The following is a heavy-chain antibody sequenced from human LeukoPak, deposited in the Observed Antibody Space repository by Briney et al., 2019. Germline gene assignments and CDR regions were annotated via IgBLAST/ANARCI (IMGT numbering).Heavy chain of an antibody. J-gene: IGHJ3*02. CDR2: IFSNGEK. D-gene: IGHD3-16*02. CDR1: GFSLTNARMG. V-gene: IGHV2-26*01. Sequence: ESGPVLVKPTETLTLTCTVSGFSLTNARMGVSWIRQPPGRALEWLAHIFSNGEKFYSTSLKSRLTVSKDTCKRQVVLTMTNMDPVDTATYYCVRIHPMITFGGVIATLAFDIWGQGTMVTVSS. CDR3: VRIHPMITFGGVIATLAFDI.